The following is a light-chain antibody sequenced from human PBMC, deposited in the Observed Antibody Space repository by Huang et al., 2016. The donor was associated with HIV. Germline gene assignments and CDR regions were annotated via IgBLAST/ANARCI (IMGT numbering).Light chain of an antibody. V-gene: IGKV1-39*01. CDR2: AAS. CDR1: QTISSF. CDR3: QQSYSTSWT. J-gene: IGKJ1*01. Sequence: DIQMTQFPSSLSASVGDRVTITCRASQTISSFLNWYQQKQGQPPKLLIYAASSLQSGVPSRFSGSGSGTDFTLTISSLQPEDFATYYCQQSYSTSWTFGQGTNVEI.